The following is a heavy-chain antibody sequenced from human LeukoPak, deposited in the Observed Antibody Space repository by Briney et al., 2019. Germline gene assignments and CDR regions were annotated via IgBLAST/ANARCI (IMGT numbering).Heavy chain of an antibody. V-gene: IGHV4-59*01. CDR2: IYHNGRT. J-gene: IGHJ3*02. CDR1: GGSISSYY. CDR3: ARDCGSYVAFDI. Sequence: PSETLSLTCTVSGGSISSYYWSWIRQPPGKGLDWIGFIYHNGRTDYNPSLKSRVTISADTSKNQFSLRLSSVTAADTAVYYCARDCGSYVAFDIWGQGTMVTVSS. D-gene: IGHD1-26*01.